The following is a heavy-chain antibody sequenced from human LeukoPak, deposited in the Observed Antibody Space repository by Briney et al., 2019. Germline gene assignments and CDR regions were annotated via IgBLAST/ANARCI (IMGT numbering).Heavy chain of an antibody. CDR3: ARDRGYYYDSSGYYFWFDP. D-gene: IGHD3-22*01. Sequence: ASVKVSCKASGGTFSSYAISWVRQAPGQGLEWMGGIIPIFGTANYAQKFQGRVTITADESTSTAYMELSSLRSEDTAVYYCARDRGYYYDSSGYYFWFDPWGQGTLVTVSS. CDR2: IIPIFGTA. J-gene: IGHJ5*02. V-gene: IGHV1-69*13. CDR1: GGTFSSYA.